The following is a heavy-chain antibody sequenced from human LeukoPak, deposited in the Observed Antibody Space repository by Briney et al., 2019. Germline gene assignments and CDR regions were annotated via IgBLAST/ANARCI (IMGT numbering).Heavy chain of an antibody. J-gene: IGHJ4*02. D-gene: IGHD1-26*01. CDR2: ISAYNGIT. Sequence: ASVKVSCKASGFTFTSHGISWVRQAPGHGLEWMGWISAYNGITDYAQKLQGRVTMTTDTSTRTAYMELRSLRSDDTAVYYCARGGSYLYYFDYWGQGTLVTVSS. CDR1: GFTFTSHG. V-gene: IGHV1-18*01. CDR3: ARGGSYLYYFDY.